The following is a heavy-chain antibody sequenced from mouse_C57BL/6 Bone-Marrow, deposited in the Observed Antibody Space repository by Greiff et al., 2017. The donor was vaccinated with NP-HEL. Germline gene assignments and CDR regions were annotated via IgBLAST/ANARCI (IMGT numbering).Heavy chain of an antibody. CDR1: GFTFSDYG. CDR3: ARRTIYYGNYFAY. CDR2: ISSGSSTI. J-gene: IGHJ3*01. Sequence: EVQVVESGGGLVKPGGSLKLSCAASGFTFSDYGMHWVRQAPEKGLEWVAYISSGSSTIYYADTVKGRFTISRDNAKNTLFLQMTSLRSEDTAMYYCARRTIYYGNYFAYWGQGTLVTVSA. D-gene: IGHD2-1*01. V-gene: IGHV5-17*01.